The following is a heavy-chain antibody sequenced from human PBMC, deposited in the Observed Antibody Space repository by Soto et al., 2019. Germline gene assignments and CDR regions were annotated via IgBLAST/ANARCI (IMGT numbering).Heavy chain of an antibody. CDR2: ITPIYPTT. V-gene: IGHV1-69*15. Sequence: QVQLVQSGAEVRKPGSSVQVSCKASGGTFYTYTFSWVRQAPGQGLEWMGSITPIYPTTNYAEKFQGRLTVTADGSPNTAYMELNSLTSDDTAVYYCARIPRYSFPTSDDLDSWGQGTLVTVSS. CDR3: ARIPRYSFPTSDDLDS. D-gene: IGHD5-18*01. CDR1: GGTFYTYT. J-gene: IGHJ4*02.